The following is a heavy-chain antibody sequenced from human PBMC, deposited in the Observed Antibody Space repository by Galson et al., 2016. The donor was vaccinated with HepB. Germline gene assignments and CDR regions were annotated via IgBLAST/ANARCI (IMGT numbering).Heavy chain of an antibody. V-gene: IGHV3-30*18. Sequence: SLRLSCAASGFTFTTYAIYWVRLAPGKGPEWVAVISYDGSNKYLADSVKGRFTISRDNSKNTLYLQMNSLRVEDTAVYYCAKPLWGGDMAPIPGIDSWGQGTLVTVSS. J-gene: IGHJ4*02. CDR3: AKPLWGGDMAPIPGIDS. CDR1: GFTFTTYA. D-gene: IGHD5-24*01. CDR2: ISYDGSNK.